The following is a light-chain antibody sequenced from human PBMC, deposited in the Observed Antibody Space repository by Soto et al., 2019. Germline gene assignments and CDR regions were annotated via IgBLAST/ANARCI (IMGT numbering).Light chain of an antibody. Sequence: EIVLTQSPGTLSLSPGERATLSCRASQSVSSSYLAWYQQKPGQAPRLLIYGASSRATGIPDRFSGSGSGPDFTLTSSRLEPDDFAVYYCQQYGRSPAFGGGTKVEIK. V-gene: IGKV3-20*01. CDR2: GAS. J-gene: IGKJ4*01. CDR1: QSVSSSY. CDR3: QQYGRSPA.